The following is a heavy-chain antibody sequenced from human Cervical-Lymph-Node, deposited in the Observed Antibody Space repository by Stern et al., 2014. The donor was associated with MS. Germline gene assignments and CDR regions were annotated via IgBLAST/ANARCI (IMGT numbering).Heavy chain of an antibody. Sequence: EVQLVESGGGLVKPGGSLRLSCAASGFTFSSYSMNWVRQAPGKGLEWVSSNSSSSSYIYYADSVKGRFTISRDNAKNSLYLQMNSLRAEDTAVYYCAREVYYYDSSGLDYWGQGTLVTVSS. CDR3: AREVYYYDSSGLDY. J-gene: IGHJ4*02. V-gene: IGHV3-21*01. D-gene: IGHD3-22*01. CDR1: GFTFSSYS. CDR2: NSSSSSYI.